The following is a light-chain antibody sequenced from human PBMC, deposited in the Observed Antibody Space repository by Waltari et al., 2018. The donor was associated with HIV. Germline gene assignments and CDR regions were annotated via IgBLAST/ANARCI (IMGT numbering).Light chain of an antibody. V-gene: IGKV1-5*03. J-gene: IGKJ1*01. CDR2: QAS. CDR3: HQYASFSGT. CDR1: QNVGAF. Sequence: DIRLTQSPSTLSAPAGDRVAITCRAGQNVGAFLAWYQQKPGKPPKLLIFQASILEGGVPSRFSGSVSGSDFTLTINGLQSDDFATYYCHQYASFSGTFGQGTKVEL.